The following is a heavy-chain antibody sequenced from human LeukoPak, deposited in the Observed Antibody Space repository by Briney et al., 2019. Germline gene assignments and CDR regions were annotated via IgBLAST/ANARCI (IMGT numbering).Heavy chain of an antibody. V-gene: IGHV3-30*02. CDR3: AKDRVRGVINWFDH. D-gene: IGHD3-10*01. J-gene: IGHJ5*02. CDR2: IRYDGSNK. CDR1: GFTFSSYG. Sequence: GGSLRLSCAASGFTFSSYGMHWVRQAPGKGLERVAFIRYDGSNKYYADSVKGRFTISRDNSKNTLYLQMNSLRAEDTAVYYCAKDRVRGVINWFDHWGQGTLVTVSS.